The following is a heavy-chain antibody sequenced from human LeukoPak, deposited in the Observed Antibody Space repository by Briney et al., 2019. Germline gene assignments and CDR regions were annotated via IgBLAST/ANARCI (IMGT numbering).Heavy chain of an antibody. J-gene: IGHJ4*02. CDR1: GYTFTTYY. CDR2: INPNSGGT. V-gene: IGHV1-2*02. D-gene: IGHD3-10*01. CDR3: ARVLKYYYGSGSYSTIRVFDY. Sequence: ASVKVSCKTSGYTFTTYYINWVRQAPGQGLEWMGWINPNSGGTNYAQKFQGRVTMTRDTSISTAYMELSRLRSDDTAVYYCARVLKYYYGSGSYSTIRVFDYWGQGTLVTVSS.